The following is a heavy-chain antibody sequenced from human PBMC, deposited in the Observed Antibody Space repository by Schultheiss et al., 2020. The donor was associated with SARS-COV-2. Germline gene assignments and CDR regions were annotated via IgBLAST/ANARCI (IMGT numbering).Heavy chain of an antibody. CDR2: TYPGDSDS. Sequence: GGSLRLSCKASGYSFTSYWITWVRQKPGKGLEWMGITYPGDSDSRYGPSFQGQVTMSADRSLNTAYLQWSSLRASDTAMYYCARRDSSGRGLEYWGQGTLVTVSS. D-gene: IGHD3-22*01. V-gene: IGHV5-51*01. CDR3: ARRDSSGRGLEY. J-gene: IGHJ4*02. CDR1: GYSFTSYW.